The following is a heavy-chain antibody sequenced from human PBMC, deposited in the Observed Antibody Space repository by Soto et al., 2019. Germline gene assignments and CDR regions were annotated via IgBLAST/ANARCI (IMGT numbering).Heavy chain of an antibody. CDR3: ARGPYYYDSSGYYHFDY. V-gene: IGHV1-69*12. D-gene: IGHD3-22*01. CDR2: IIPIFGTA. CDR1: GGTFSSYA. Sequence: QVQLVQSGAEVKKPGSSVKVSCKASGGTFSSYAISWVRQAPGQGLEWMGGIIPIFGTANYAQKFQGRVTITADESTRTAYMELSRLRSEDTAVYYCARGPYYYDSSGYYHFDYWGQGTLVTVSS. J-gene: IGHJ4*02.